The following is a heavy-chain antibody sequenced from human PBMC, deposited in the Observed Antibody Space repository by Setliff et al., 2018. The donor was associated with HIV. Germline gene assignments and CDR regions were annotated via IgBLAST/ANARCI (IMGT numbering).Heavy chain of an antibody. CDR3: AGIFQPSSSPFDF. Sequence: SETLSLTCTVSGDSISSGGYYWSWIRQFPGKGLEWIGYIYYSGSTYYNPSLQSRLTMSVDTSKNQFSLRLRSVTAADTAVYYCAGIFQPSSSPFDFWGRGILVTVSS. V-gene: IGHV4-31*03. J-gene: IGHJ4*02. CDR1: GDSISSGGYY. CDR2: IYYSGST. D-gene: IGHD3-3*01.